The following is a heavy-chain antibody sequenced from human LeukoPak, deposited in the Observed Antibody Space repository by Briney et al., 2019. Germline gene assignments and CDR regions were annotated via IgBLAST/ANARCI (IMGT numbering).Heavy chain of an antibody. D-gene: IGHD3-10*01. CDR2: ITSSSSYI. CDR1: GFTFSTYN. J-gene: IGHJ4*02. V-gene: IGHV3-21*01. Sequence: GGSLRLSCAASGFTFSTYNMNWVRHAPGKGLEWISSITSSSSYIYYADSVKGRFTISRDNAKNSLYLQMNSLRVEDTAVYYCVRERFHGSGAPKFDHWGQGILVTVSS. CDR3: VRERFHGSGAPKFDH.